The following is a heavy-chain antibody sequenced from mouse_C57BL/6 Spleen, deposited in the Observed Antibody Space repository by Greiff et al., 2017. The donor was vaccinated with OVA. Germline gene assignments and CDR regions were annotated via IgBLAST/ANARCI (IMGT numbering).Heavy chain of an antibody. CDR2: IDPSDSET. V-gene: IGHV1-52*01. CDR1: GYTFTSYW. CDR3: ARVRDWDFDY. Sequence: QVHVKQPGAELVRPGSSVKLSCKASGYTFTSYWMHRVKQRPIQGLEWIGNIDPSDSETHYNQKFKDKATLTVDKSSSTAYMQLSSLTSEDSAVYYCARVRDWDFDYWGQGTTLTVSS. J-gene: IGHJ2*01. D-gene: IGHD4-1*01.